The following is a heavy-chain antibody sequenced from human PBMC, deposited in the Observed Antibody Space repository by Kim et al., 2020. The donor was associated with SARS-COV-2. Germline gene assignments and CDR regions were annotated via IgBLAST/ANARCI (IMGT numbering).Heavy chain of an antibody. J-gene: IGHJ5*02. V-gene: IGHV4-30-2*04. D-gene: IGHD5-12*01. CDR3: ARVIIGGYDYDLDVGWFDP. Sequence: SRVTISVDTSKNQFSLKLSAVTAADTAVYYCARVIIGGYDYDLDVGWFDPWGQGTLVTVSS.